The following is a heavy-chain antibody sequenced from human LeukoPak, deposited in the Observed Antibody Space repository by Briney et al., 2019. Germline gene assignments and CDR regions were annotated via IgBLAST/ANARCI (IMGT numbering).Heavy chain of an antibody. V-gene: IGHV1-2*04. CDR2: INPNSGGT. J-gene: IGHJ4*02. Sequence: ASVKVSCKASGYTFTGYYMHWVRQAPGQGLEWMGWINPNSGGTNYAQKFQGWVTMTRDTSISTAYMELSRLRSDDTAVYYCARTGRLGGSNMDYWGQGTLVTVSS. D-gene: IGHD2-15*01. CDR1: GYTFTGYY. CDR3: ARTGRLGGSNMDY.